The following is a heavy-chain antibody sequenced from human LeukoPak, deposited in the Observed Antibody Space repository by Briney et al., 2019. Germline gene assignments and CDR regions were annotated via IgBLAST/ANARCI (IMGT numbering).Heavy chain of an antibody. V-gene: IGHV4-59*12. CDR3: ARTGRRWLQLRWFDP. CDR1: GGSISSYY. D-gene: IGHD5-24*01. Sequence: SETLSLTCTVSGGSISSYYWSWIRQPPGKGLEWIGYIYYSGSTNYNPSLKSRVTISVDTSKNQFSLKLSSVTAADTAVYYCARTGRRWLQLRWFDPWGQGTLVTVSS. J-gene: IGHJ5*02. CDR2: IYYSGST.